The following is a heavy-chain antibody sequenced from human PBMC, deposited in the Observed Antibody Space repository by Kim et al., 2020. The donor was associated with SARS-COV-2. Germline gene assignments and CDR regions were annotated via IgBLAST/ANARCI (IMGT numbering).Heavy chain of an antibody. V-gene: IGHV1-69*13. D-gene: IGHD3-3*01. J-gene: IGHJ6*02. CDR2: IIPIFGTA. Sequence: SVKVSCKASGGTFSSYAISWVRQAPGQGLEWMGGIIPIFGTANYAQKFQGRVTITADESTSTAYMELSSLRSEDTAVYYCARSQPRDRGVPGVLRFLEWLLMDVWGQGTTVTVSS. CDR3: ARSQPRDRGVPGVLRFLEWLLMDV. CDR1: GGTFSSYA.